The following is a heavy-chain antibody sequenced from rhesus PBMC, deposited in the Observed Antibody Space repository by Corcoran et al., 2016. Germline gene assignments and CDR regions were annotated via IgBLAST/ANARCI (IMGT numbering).Heavy chain of an antibody. D-gene: IGHD3-9*01. J-gene: IGHJ3*01. CDR1: GGSISGYY. CDR3: ARDVQGYDDDYVYYSFDAFDF. CDR2: IGGSSWIP. Sequence: QVQLEESGPGLVKPSETLSLTCAVSGGSISGYYWNWIRQPPGKGLEWIGYIGGSSWIPAYNPSLNSRVTSSTDTSKNQLSLRLNSLTAADTAVYYCARDVQGYDDDYVYYSFDAFDFWGQGLRVTVSS. V-gene: IGHV4S5*01.